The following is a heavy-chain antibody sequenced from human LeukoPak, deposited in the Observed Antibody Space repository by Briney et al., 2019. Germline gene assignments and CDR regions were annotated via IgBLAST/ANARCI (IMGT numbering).Heavy chain of an antibody. J-gene: IGHJ4*02. Sequence: GGSLRLSCAASGFTFSSYAMSWVRQAPGKGLEWVSAISGSGGSTYYADSVKGRFTISRDNSKNTLYLQMNSLRAEDTAVYYCAKVREDIVVVPAAIFDDWGQGTLVTVSS. CDR3: AKVREDIVVVPAAIFDD. D-gene: IGHD2-2*01. CDR2: ISGSGGST. V-gene: IGHV3-23*01. CDR1: GFTFSSYA.